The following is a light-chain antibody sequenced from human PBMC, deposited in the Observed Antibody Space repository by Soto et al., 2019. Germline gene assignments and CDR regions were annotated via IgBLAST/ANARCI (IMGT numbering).Light chain of an antibody. CDR3: QSYDRSLRGYV. CDR1: SSNIGSGYD. J-gene: IGLJ1*01. V-gene: IGLV1-40*01. CDR2: GNT. Sequence: QSVLTQPPSVSGAPGQRVTISCTGTSSNIGSGYDVHWYQHLPGTAPKLLIYGNTIRPSGVPDRFSGSKSGTSASLAITGLHAEDEADYYCQSYDRSLRGYVFGTGTKATVL.